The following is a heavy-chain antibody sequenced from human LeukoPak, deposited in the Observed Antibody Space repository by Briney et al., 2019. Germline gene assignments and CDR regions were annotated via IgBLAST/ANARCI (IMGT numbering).Heavy chain of an antibody. CDR2: IRSKASNYAT. Sequence: GGSLRLSCAASGFTFSDSSMHWVRQASEKGLECVGRIRSKASNYATAYAASVKGRFTISRDDSKDTAYLQMNSLKTEDTAVYYCIPITAATTLPGGHWGQGTLVTVSS. V-gene: IGHV3-73*01. D-gene: IGHD6-13*01. CDR1: GFTFSDSS. J-gene: IGHJ4*02. CDR3: IPITAATTLPGGH.